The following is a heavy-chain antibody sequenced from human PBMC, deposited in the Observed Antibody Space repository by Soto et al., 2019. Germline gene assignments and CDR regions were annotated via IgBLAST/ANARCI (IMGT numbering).Heavy chain of an antibody. V-gene: IGHV3-48*02. J-gene: IGHJ4*02. Sequence: SCGTSGFTFSGYSMNWVRQAPGKGLEWISYISSNSSTIFYAXSVKGRFTISRDNAKNSLYLQMNNLRDEDTAVYYCARDAILDCWGQGTLVTVSS. CDR3: ARDAILDC. CDR2: ISSNSSTI. D-gene: IGHD3-3*01. CDR1: GFTFSGYS.